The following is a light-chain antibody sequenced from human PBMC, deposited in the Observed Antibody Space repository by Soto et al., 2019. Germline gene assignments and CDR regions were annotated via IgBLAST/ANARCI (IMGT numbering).Light chain of an antibody. CDR3: QQSYSTPYT. V-gene: IGKV1-39*01. Sequence: DIQMTQSPSSLSASVGDRVTITCRASQSITSYLNWYQQKPGKAPKLMIFAASSLQSGVPSRFSGSGSATDFTLTISILQPEDFATYYCQQSYSTPYTFGQGTKLEIK. CDR2: AAS. CDR1: QSITSY. J-gene: IGKJ2*01.